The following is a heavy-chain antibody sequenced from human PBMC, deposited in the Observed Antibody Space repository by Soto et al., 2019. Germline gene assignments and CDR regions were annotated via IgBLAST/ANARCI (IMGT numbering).Heavy chain of an antibody. CDR3: TRDASRDSSARGWFDP. CDR2: ISSNSAYI. J-gene: IGHJ5*02. V-gene: IGHV3-21*01. CDR1: GFTFRSFT. D-gene: IGHD6-13*01. Sequence: GGSLRLSCAASGFTFRSFTMNWVRQAPGKGLEWVSTISSNSAYIYYTDALRGRFTISRDNAKNSLHLQMNSLRAEDTAVYYGTRDASRDSSARGWFDPWGQGTLVTVSS.